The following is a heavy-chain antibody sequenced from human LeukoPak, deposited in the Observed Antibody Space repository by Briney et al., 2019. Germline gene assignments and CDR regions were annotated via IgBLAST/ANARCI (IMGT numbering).Heavy chain of an antibody. CDR2: ISGNSEYT. J-gene: IGHJ4*02. CDR1: GGSISSSGYY. CDR3: AQHLGCCSSGTCYFTY. D-gene: IGHD2-15*01. V-gene: IGHV3-23*01. Sequence: ETLSLTCTVSGGSISSSGYYWSWVRQAPGTGLEWVSAISGNSEYTYYADSVKGRFTISRDNSKRTLFLQMNSLRAEDTAVYHCAQHLGCCSSGTCYFTYWGQGTLVTVSS.